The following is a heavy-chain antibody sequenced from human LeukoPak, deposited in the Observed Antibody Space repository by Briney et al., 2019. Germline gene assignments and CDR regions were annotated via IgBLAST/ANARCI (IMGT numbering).Heavy chain of an antibody. CDR1: GYTFTGYY. CDR3: ARGLPGTTITGSFDY. Sequence: ASVKVSCKASGYTFTGYYVHWVRQAPGQGLEWMGWISPNSDGTNYAQKFQGRVTVTRDTSISTAYMELSSLRPDDTAVYYCARGLPGTTITGSFDYWGQGTLVTVSS. D-gene: IGHD5-24*01. J-gene: IGHJ4*02. CDR2: ISPNSDGT. V-gene: IGHV1-2*02.